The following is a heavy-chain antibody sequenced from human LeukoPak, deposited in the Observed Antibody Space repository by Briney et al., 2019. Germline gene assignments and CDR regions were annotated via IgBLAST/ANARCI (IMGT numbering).Heavy chain of an antibody. CDR2: INAGNGNT. J-gene: IGHJ4*02. Sequence: GASVKVSCKASGYTFTGYYMHWVRQAPGQRLEWMGWINAGNGNTKYSQKFQGRVTITRDTSASTAYMELSSLRSEDTAVYYCASSSGYYYSFDYWGQGTLVTVSS. CDR1: GYTFTGYY. D-gene: IGHD3-22*01. V-gene: IGHV1-3*01. CDR3: ASSSGYYYSFDY.